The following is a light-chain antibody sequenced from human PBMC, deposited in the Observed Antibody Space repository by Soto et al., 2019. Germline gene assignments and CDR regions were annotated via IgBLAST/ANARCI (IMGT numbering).Light chain of an antibody. J-gene: IGKJ5*01. CDR1: QDISSW. CDR2: AAS. V-gene: IGKV1-12*01. CDR3: QQSNSFPLT. Sequence: DIQMTQSPSSVSAFVGDRVTITCRASQDISSWLAWYQQKPGKAPKLLIYAASSLESGGPSRFSGSGSGTIFIRTISSLQPEDFASYYCQQSNSFPLTFGQGTRLEIK.